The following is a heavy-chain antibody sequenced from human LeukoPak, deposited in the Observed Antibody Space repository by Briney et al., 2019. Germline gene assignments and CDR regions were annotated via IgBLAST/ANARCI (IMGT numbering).Heavy chain of an antibody. Sequence: GRSLRLSCVASGFTLSSYAMHWVRQAPGEGLGWVAVILYDGSNKYYADSVKGRFTISRDKSKNTLYLQMNSLRAEDTAVYYCARDRGILTYYYDSRGYYYGYCDYWGQGTLVTVSS. CDR3: ARDRGILTYYYDSRGYYYGYCDY. J-gene: IGHJ4*02. CDR1: GFTLSSYA. D-gene: IGHD3-22*01. V-gene: IGHV3-30-3*01. CDR2: ILYDGSNK.